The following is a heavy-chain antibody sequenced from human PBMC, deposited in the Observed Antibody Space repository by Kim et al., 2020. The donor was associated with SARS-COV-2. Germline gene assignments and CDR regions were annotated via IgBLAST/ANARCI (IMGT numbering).Heavy chain of an antibody. CDR3: ARDSVITVKYYYGMDV. J-gene: IGHJ6*02. CDR1: GFTFSSYW. V-gene: IGHV3-74*01. Sequence: GGSLRLSCAASGFTFSSYWMHWVRQAPGKGLVWVSRINSDGSSTSYADSVKGRFTISRDNAKNTLYLQMNSLRAEDTAVYYCARDSVITVKYYYGMDVWGQGTTVTVSS. CDR2: INSDGSST. D-gene: IGHD4-17*01.